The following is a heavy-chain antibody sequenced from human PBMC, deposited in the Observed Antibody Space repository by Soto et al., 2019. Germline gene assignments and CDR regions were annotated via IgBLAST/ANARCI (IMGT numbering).Heavy chain of an antibody. V-gene: IGHV3-49*03. Sequence: PGGSLRLSCTASGFTFGDYAMSWFRQAPGKGLEWVGFIRSKAYGGTTEYAASVKGRFTISRDDSKSIAYLQMNSLKTEDTAVYYCTTDDDDFWSGYMSYYYYYGMDVWGQGTTVTVSS. CDR2: IRSKAYGGTT. D-gene: IGHD3-3*01. CDR1: GFTFGDYA. J-gene: IGHJ6*02. CDR3: TTDDDDFWSGYMSYYYYYGMDV.